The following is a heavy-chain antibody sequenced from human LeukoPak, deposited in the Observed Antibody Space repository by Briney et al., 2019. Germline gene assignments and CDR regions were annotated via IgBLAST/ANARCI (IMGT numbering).Heavy chain of an antibody. V-gene: IGHV3-53*01. CDR1: GFIVSSNY. CDR2: IYSGGST. Sequence: GGSLRLSCAASGFIVSSNYMSWVRQAPGKGLEWVSIIYSGGSTYYADSVKGRFTISRDNSKNTLYLQMNSLSAEDTAVYYCARHLSADDIWGQGTMVTVSS. J-gene: IGHJ3*02. D-gene: IGHD1-1*01. CDR3: ARHLSADDI.